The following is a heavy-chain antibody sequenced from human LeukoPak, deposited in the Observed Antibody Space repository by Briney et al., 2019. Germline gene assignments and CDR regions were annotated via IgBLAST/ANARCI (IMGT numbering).Heavy chain of an antibody. CDR3: AHRGGSSNFDY. J-gene: IGHJ4*02. V-gene: IGHV2-5*02. Sequence: ESRPTPGKPTQPPTPTCTLSGVSPSASCVGLDWIRQPPGKALLWLELIYWDDDKRYSPSLKSRLTIIKDPYKNQVVLTMTDMDPVDTATYYCAHRGGSSNFDYWGQGTLVTVSS. CDR1: GVSPSASCVG. CDR2: IYWDDDK. D-gene: IGHD6-6*01.